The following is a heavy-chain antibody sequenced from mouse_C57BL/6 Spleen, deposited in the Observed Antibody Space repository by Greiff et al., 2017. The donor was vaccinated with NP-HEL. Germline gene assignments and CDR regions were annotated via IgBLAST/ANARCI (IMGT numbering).Heavy chain of an antibody. V-gene: IGHV5-4*03. D-gene: IGHD4-1*01. CDR3: ANLGY. J-gene: IGHJ4*01. CDR1: GFTFSSYA. CDR2: ISDGGSYT. Sequence: EVKLVESGGGLVKPGGSLKLSCAASGFTFSSYAMSWVRQTPEKRLEWVATISDGGSYTYYPDNVKGRFTISRDNAKNNLYLQMSHLKSEDTAMYYCANLGYWGQGTSVTVSS.